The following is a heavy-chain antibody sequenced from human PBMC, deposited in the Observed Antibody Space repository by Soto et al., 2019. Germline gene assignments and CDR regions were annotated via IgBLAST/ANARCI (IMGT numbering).Heavy chain of an antibody. CDR1: GFTFSSYG. D-gene: IGHD2-15*01. CDR3: AKGDCSGGSCYFSACDI. J-gene: IGHJ3*02. CDR2: ISYDGTNN. Sequence: QVQLVESGGGVVQPGRSLRLSCAASGFTFSSYGMHWVRQAPGKGLEWVAVISYDGTNNYYTESVKGRFTISRDNSKNTLFLQMNSLRAEDTAVYFCAKGDCSGGSCYFSACDIWGQGTMVTVSS. V-gene: IGHV3-30*18.